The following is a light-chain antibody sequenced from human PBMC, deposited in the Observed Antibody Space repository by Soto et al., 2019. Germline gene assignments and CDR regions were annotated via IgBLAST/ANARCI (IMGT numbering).Light chain of an antibody. V-gene: IGKV3-20*01. CDR1: QSVSTS. CDR3: QQYESSPRT. Sequence: EIVLTQSPGTLSLSPGERATLSCRASQSVSTSLAWYQQKPGQAPRLLIYDASNRATGIPDRFSASGSGTDFTLTISRLEPEDFAVYYCQQYESSPRTFGQGTKVDIK. CDR2: DAS. J-gene: IGKJ1*01.